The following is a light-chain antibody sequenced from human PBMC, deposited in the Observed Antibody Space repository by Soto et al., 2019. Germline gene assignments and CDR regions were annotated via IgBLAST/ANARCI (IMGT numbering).Light chain of an antibody. CDR2: EVT. CDR1: SSDVGGYKF. V-gene: IGLV2-8*01. J-gene: IGLJ2*01. Sequence: QSVLTQPPSASGSPGQSVTISCTGASSDVGGYKFVSWYQQHPGKAPKLMIYEVTKRPSGVPDRFSGSRSGNTASLTVSGLQAEDEADYYCSSFAGTDVVFGGGTKVTVL. CDR3: SSFAGTDVV.